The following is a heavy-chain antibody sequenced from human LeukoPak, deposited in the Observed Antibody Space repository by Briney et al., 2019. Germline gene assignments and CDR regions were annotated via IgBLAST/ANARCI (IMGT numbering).Heavy chain of an antibody. CDR1: GGSISSSSYY. V-gene: IGHV4-39*01. Sequence: SETLSLTCTVSGGSISSSSYYWGWLRQPPGKGLEWIGSIYYSGSTYYNPSLKSRVTISVDTSKNQFSLKLSSVTAADTAVYYCARLQYTALDYWGQGTLVTVSS. CDR2: IYYSGST. J-gene: IGHJ4*02. CDR3: ARLQYTALDY. D-gene: IGHD5-18*01.